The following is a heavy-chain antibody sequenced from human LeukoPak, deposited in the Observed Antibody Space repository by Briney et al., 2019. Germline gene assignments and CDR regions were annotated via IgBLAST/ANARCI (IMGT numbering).Heavy chain of an antibody. CDR3: ARYATYGSGKFFVY. D-gene: IGHD3-10*01. CDR2: IYTGGSI. Sequence: GGSLRLSWAAAGFSVSGNYVSWVRQAPGKGLEWVSVIYTGGSIYYADSVKGRFTISRDNSKNMLYLQMNSLRVEDTAVYHCARYATYGSGKFFVYWGQGTLVTVSS. V-gene: IGHV3-53*01. J-gene: IGHJ4*02. CDR1: GFSVSGNY.